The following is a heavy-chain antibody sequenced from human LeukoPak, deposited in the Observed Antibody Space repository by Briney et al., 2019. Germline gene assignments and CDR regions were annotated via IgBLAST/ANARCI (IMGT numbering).Heavy chain of an antibody. V-gene: IGHV3-43*02. CDR1: GFIIDDYA. CDR3: AKDRTYYGAGWIFQN. D-gene: IGHD3-10*01. Sequence: GGSLRLSCAASGFIIDDYAMHWVRQAPGKGLETPGAGLEWVSVISGAGSSTYYADSVKGRFTISRDNSKKSLYLQMNSLRSEDSALYYCAKDRTYYGAGWIFQNWGQGILVTVSS. CDR2: ISGAGSST. J-gene: IGHJ1*01.